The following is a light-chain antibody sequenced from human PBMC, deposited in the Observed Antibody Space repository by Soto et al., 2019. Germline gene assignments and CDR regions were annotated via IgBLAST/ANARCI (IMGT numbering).Light chain of an antibody. J-gene: IGKJ1*01. CDR3: QQYGHSLWT. CDR1: QSVSSGH. CDR2: GAS. Sequence: DIVLTQSPGTLSLSPGERASLSCRASQSVSSGHLAWYQQKPGQAPRLLIYGASSRDTGIPDRFSGSGSGTDFTLTISRLEPEDYAVYYCQQYGHSLWTFGQGTKVEIK. V-gene: IGKV3-20*01.